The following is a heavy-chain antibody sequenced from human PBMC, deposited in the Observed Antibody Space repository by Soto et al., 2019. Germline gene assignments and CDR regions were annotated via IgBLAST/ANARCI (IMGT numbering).Heavy chain of an antibody. J-gene: IGHJ4*02. CDR1: GYSFTDYH. Sequence: ASVKVSCKASGYSFTDYHIHWVRQAPGQGLEWLGRINPKSGGTSTAQKFQGWVTMTRDRSISTVYMELTRLRSDDTAVYYCARSPYGDHEDYWGQGTLVTVSS. V-gene: IGHV1-2*04. CDR3: ARSPYGDHEDY. CDR2: INPKSGGT. D-gene: IGHD4-17*01.